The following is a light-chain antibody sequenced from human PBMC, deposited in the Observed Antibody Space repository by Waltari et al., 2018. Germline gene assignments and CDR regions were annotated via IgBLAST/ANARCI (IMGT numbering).Light chain of an antibody. CDR2: DNN. CDR1: SSNIGSYY. J-gene: IGLJ3*02. V-gene: IGLV1-47*02. Sequence: QSGLTQPPPASGAPGQRVTISCSGSSSNIGSYYVYWYQFPGTAPKLLIHDNNQRPSGVPDRFSGSKSGTSASLAISGLRSEDEADYYCAVWDDSLSGVVFGGGTKLTVL. CDR3: AVWDDSLSGVV.